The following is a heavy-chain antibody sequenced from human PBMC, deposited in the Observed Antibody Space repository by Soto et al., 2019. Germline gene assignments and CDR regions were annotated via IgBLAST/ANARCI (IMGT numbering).Heavy chain of an antibody. J-gene: IGHJ5*02. CDR1: GYLFTNYW. CDR2: RHGGYSNT. Sequence: PVGSLKISCKGSGYLFTNYWIGWGRQMPGKGLEWVWIRHGGYSNTRYSPPFQAQLTISADNPISIAYLPWSSLRAADGAMSYCASNRYSSRRGWFGLWGQGTLVTVSS. V-gene: IGHV5-51*01. CDR3: ASNRYSSRRGWFGL. D-gene: IGHD5-12*01.